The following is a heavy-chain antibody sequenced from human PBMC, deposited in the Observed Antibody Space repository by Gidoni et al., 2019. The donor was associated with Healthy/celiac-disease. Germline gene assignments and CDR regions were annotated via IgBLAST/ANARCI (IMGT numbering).Heavy chain of an antibody. J-gene: IGHJ4*02. Sequence: EVQLVESGGGLVKPGGSLRLSCAASGFTFSSYRMNWVRQAPGKGLEWVSSISSSSSYIYYADSVKGRFTISRDNAKNSLYLQMNSLRAEDTAVYYCARGPPVLLWFGESLYFDYWGQGTLVTVSS. V-gene: IGHV3-21*01. CDR3: ARGPPVLLWFGESLYFDY. D-gene: IGHD3-10*01. CDR1: GFTFSSYR. CDR2: ISSSSSYI.